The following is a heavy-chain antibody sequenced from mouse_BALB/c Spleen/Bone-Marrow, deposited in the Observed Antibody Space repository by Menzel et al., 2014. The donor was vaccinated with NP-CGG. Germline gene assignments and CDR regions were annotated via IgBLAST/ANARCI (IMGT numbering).Heavy chain of an antibody. CDR2: IYPGDDNT. CDR1: GYTFTSYD. CDR3: ARGGGYAMDY. J-gene: IGHJ4*01. V-gene: IGHV1S56*01. Sequence: QVQLQQSGTELVKPGALVKISCKASGYTFTSYDINWVKQRPGQGLEWIGWIYPGDDNTKYNEKFKGKATLTADKSSSTAYMQLSSLTSENSAVYFCARGGGYAMDYWGQGTSVTVSS.